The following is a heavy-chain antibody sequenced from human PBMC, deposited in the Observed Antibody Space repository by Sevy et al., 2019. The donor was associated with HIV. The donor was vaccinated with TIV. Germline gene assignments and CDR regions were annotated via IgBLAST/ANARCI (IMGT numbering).Heavy chain of an antibody. CDR1: GFTFNTHV. V-gene: IGHV3-23*01. CDR3: AKVLNPALESMMEVTVRSLKGFDV. Sequence: GGSLRLSCVASGFTFNTHVMNWVRQAPGKGLEWVSSISGFGNTYYVDAVRGRFTISRDNAKNTLYLQVNSLRADDTAVYYCAKVLNPALESMMEVTVRSLKGFDVWGQGTMVTVSS. CDR2: ISGFGNT. J-gene: IGHJ3*01. D-gene: IGHD3-22*01.